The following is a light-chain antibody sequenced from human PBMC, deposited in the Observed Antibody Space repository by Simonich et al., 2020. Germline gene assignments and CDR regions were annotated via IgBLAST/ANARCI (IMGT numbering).Light chain of an antibody. J-gene: IGLJ2*01. CDR2: DVS. CDR1: SSDVGGYNY. CDR3: SSYTSSSTPVV. V-gene: IGLV2-14*03. Sequence: QSALTQPASVSGSPGQSITISCTGTSSDVGGYNYVSLYQQHPGKAPKLMIYDVSNRPSGGSNRFSGSKSGNTASLTISGLQAEDEADYYCSSYTSSSTPVVFGGGTKLTVL.